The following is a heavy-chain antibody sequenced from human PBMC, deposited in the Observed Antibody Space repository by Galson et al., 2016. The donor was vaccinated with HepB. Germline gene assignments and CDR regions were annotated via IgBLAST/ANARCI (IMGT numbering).Heavy chain of an antibody. J-gene: IGHJ4*02. D-gene: IGHD2-21*02. CDR2: VSTSGNSM. Sequence: SLRLSCAASGFTFSDYYMNWIRQAPGKGLEWISFVSTSGNSMLYADSVRGRFTISRDNSKNTLYLQMNSLRAEDTAVYYCARARALGGDSLGYWGQGTLVTVSS. V-gene: IGHV3-11*04. CDR3: ARARALGGDSLGY. CDR1: GFTFSDYY.